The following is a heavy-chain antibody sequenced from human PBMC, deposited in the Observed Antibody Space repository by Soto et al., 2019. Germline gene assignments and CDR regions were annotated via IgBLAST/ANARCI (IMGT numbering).Heavy chain of an antibody. CDR2: IVVGSGNT. D-gene: IGHD3-3*01. CDR3: AAESGGALRFLEWLSKRVYYYYGMDV. CDR1: GFTFTSSA. J-gene: IGHJ6*02. Sequence: ASVKVSCKASGFTFTSSAVQWVRQARGQRLEWIGWIVVGSGNTNYAQKFQERVTITRDMSTSTAYMELSSLRSEDTAVYYCAAESGGALRFLEWLSKRVYYYYGMDVWGQGTTVTVSS. V-gene: IGHV1-58*01.